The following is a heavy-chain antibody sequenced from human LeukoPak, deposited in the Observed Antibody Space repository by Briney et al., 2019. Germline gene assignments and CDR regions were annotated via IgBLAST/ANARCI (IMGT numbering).Heavy chain of an antibody. CDR1: GFTFTSYS. CDR2: ISGGGGST. J-gene: IGHJ4*02. V-gene: IGHV3-23*01. Sequence: GGSLRLSCAASGFTFTSYSMNWVRQAPGKGLEWVSTISGGGGSTYYADSVKGRFTISRDNSKNTLYLQVNSLRAEDTAVYYCAKLSGGGYWGQGTLVTVSS. CDR3: AKLSGGGY. D-gene: IGHD2-15*01.